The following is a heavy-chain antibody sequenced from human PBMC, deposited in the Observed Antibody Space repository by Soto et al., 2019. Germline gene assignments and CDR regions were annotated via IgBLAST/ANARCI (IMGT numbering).Heavy chain of an antibody. J-gene: IGHJ4*02. CDR3: ARDPTTPFGY. CDR1: GFTFSSYA. V-gene: IGHV3-30-3*01. D-gene: IGHD2-15*01. Sequence: QVQLVESGGGVVQPGRSLRLSCAASGFTFSSYAMHWVRQAPGKGLEWVAVISYDGSNKYYADSVKGRFTISRDNSKNTLYLQMNSLRAEDTAVYYCARDPTTPFGYWDQGTLVTVSS. CDR2: ISYDGSNK.